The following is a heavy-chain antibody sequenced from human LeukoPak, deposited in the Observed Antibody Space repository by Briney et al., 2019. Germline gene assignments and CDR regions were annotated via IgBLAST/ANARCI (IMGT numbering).Heavy chain of an antibody. CDR2: INPNSGGT. V-gene: IGHV1-2*02. CDR3: ARVRYSSSSPYYYYYMDV. J-gene: IGHJ6*03. D-gene: IGHD6-6*01. Sequence: GASVKVSCKASGYTFTGYYMHWVRQAPGQGLEWMGWINPNSGGTNYAQKFQGRVTMTRDTSISTAYMELSRLRSDDTAVYYCARVRYSSSSPYYYYYMDVWGKGTTVTVSS. CDR1: GYTFTGYY.